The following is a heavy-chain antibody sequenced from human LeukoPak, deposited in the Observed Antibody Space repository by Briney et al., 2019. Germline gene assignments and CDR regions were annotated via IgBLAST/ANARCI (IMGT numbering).Heavy chain of an antibody. V-gene: IGHV3-11*01. CDR1: GFTFSDYY. CDR2: ISSSGSTI. Sequence: GGSLRLSCAASGFTFSDYYMSWIRQAPGKGLEWVSYISSSGSTIYYADSVKGRFTISRDNAKNSLYLQMNSLRAEDTAVYYCAKDRYSGYDSAYMDVWGKGTTVTVSS. D-gene: IGHD5-12*01. J-gene: IGHJ6*03. CDR3: AKDRYSGYDSAYMDV.